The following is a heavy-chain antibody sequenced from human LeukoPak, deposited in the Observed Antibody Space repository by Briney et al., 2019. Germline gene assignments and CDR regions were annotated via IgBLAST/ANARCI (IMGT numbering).Heavy chain of an antibody. CDR3: ARDWGTMVRGVLEAYYYYYMDV. CDR1: GYTFTGYY. CDR2: INPNSGGT. V-gene: IGHV1-2*02. Sequence: GASVKVSCKASGYTFTGYYMHWVRQAPGQGLEWMGWINPNSGGTNYAQKFQGRVTMTRDTSISTAYMELSRLRSDDTAVYYCARDWGTMVRGVLEAYYYYYMDVWGKGTTVTVSS. D-gene: IGHD3-10*01. J-gene: IGHJ6*03.